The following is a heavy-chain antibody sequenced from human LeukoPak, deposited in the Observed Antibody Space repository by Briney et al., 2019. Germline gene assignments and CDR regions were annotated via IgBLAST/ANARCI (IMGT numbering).Heavy chain of an antibody. CDR3: ARSQTIASRLIRSRGFDP. CDR2: MNPNSGNT. CDR1: GYTFTSYD. J-gene: IGHJ5*02. D-gene: IGHD6-6*01. Sequence: ASVKVSCKASGYTFTSYDINWVRQATGQGREWMGWMNPNSGNTGYAQKFQGRVTMTRNTSISTAYMELSSLRSEDTAVYYCARSQTIASRLIRSRGFDPWGQGTLVTASS. V-gene: IGHV1-8*01.